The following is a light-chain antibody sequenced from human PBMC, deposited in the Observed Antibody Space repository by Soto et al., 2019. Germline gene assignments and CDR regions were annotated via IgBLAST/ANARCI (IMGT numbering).Light chain of an antibody. V-gene: IGLV1-47*01. CDR1: SSNIVTNH. CDR3: AAWDDSLSGWV. J-gene: IGLJ3*02. CDR2: RNS. Sequence: QSVLTQPPSASGTPGQRVTISCSGSSSNIVTNHVYWYQHLPGTAPKLLIYRNSLRPSGVPDRFSGSKSGTSASLAISGIRSEDEADYYCAAWDDSLSGWVLGGGTKLTV.